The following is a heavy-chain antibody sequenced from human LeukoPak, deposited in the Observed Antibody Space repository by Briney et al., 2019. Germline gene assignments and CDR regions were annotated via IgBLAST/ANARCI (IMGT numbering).Heavy chain of an antibody. D-gene: IGHD3-22*01. CDR1: GFTVSSNY. Sequence: GGSLRLSCAASGFTVSSNYMSWVRQAPGKRLEWVSVIYSGGSTYYADSVKGRFTISRDNSKNTLYLQMNSLRAEDTAVYYCVSSGYYYGENFDYWGQGTLVTVSS. V-gene: IGHV3-66*02. CDR2: IYSGGST. CDR3: VSSGYYYGENFDY. J-gene: IGHJ4*02.